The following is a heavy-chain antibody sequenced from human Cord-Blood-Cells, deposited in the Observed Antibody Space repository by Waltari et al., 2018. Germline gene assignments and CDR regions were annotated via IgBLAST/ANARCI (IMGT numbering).Heavy chain of an antibody. V-gene: IGHV4-39*01. CDR2: IYYSGST. D-gene: IGHD3-10*01. CDR3: ARLPGLGGGSGSYYNAFDI. Sequence: QLQLQESGPGLVKPSETLSLTCTVSGGSISSSSYYWGWIRQPPGKGLEWIGSIYYSGSTYYNPYLKSRVTISVDTSKNQFSLKLSSVTAADTAVYYCARLPGLGGGSGSYYNAFDIWGQGTMVTVSS. CDR1: GGSISSSSYY. J-gene: IGHJ3*02.